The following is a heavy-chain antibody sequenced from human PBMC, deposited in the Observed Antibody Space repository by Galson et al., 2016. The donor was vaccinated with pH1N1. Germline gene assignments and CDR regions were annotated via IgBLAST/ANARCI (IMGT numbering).Heavy chain of an antibody. CDR1: GLTFKNNA. CDR2: ISSDGSNE. Sequence: SLRLSCAVSGLTFKNNAISWVRQAPGKGLEWVALISSDGSNEDYADSVKGRFIVSRDYSKTALQMNSMKAEDTAVYYCAKESLPRATLGDFDSWGEGSLVIV. J-gene: IGHJ4*02. D-gene: IGHD3-16*01. V-gene: IGHV3-30*18. CDR3: AKESLPRATLGDFDS.